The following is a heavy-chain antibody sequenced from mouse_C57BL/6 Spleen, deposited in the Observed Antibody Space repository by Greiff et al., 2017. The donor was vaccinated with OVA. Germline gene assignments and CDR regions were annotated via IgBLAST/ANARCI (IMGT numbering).Heavy chain of an antibody. Sequence: VQLQQPGAELVRPGTSVKLSCKASGYTFTSYWMHWVKQRPGQGLEWIGVIDPSDSYTNYNQKFKGKATLTVDTSSSTAYMQLSSLTSEDSAVYDCARSYYYGSSPAWFAYWGQGTLVTVSA. D-gene: IGHD1-1*01. CDR3: ARSYYYGSSPAWFAY. CDR1: GYTFTSYW. V-gene: IGHV1-59*01. J-gene: IGHJ3*01. CDR2: IDPSDSYT.